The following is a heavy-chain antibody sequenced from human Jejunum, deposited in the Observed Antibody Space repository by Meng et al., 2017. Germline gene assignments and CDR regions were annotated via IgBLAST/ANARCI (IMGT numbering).Heavy chain of an antibody. Sequence: GGSLRLSCAASGFTFTNAWMNWVRQAPGKGPEWVGRIKRKTDGGTTSYAGPVKGRFTISTDDSKNTLYLQMDFLKTEDTAMYYCTTGDQRLLVFDYWGQGTLVTVSS. V-gene: IGHV3-15*01. CDR1: GFTFTNAW. CDR2: IKRKTDGGTT. J-gene: IGHJ4*02. CDR3: TTGDQRLLVFDY. D-gene: IGHD2-2*01.